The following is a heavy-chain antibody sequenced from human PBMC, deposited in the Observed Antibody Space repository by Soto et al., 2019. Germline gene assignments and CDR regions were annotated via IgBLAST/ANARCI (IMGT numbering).Heavy chain of an antibody. D-gene: IGHD2-15*01. J-gene: IGHJ4*02. Sequence: PXETLSLTCSVSGGPFTGDYWSWIRQPSGKGLQWIGRVFGNGAGTPIYNSLLKSRARMSADPSKRQFSLTLTSVTAADTAVYYCARDLPPYGGRRSPPTGAFEDWGQGIMVTVSS. CDR1: GGPFTGDY. V-gene: IGHV4-4*07. CDR2: VFGNGAGTP. CDR3: ARDLPPYGGRRSPPTGAFED.